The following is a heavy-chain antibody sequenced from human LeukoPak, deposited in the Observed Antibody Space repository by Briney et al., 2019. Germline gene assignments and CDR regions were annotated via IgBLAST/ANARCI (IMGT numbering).Heavy chain of an antibody. CDR3: AKDQHSGYSSSWYGLDY. D-gene: IGHD6-13*01. Sequence: GGSLRLSCAASGFTFSSYGMHWVRQAPGKGLEWVAFIRYDGSNKYYADSVKGRFTISRDNSKNTLYLQMNSLRAEDTAVYYCAKDQHSGYSSSWYGLDYWGQGTLVTVSS. J-gene: IGHJ4*02. V-gene: IGHV3-30*02. CDR2: IRYDGSNK. CDR1: GFTFSSYG.